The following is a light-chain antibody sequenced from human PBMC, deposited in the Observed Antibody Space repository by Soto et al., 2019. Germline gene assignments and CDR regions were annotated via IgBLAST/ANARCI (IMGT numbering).Light chain of an antibody. CDR3: KQYNHWRR. CDR1: QSVSSN. CDR2: GTS. V-gene: IGKV3-15*01. Sequence: VIIQSPATLSVSPGERATLSFRVSQSVSSNLAWYQQKPGQAPRLLIYGTSTRATGIPGRFSGSGSGTELTLSFSSLQSEGFPVYSSKQYNHWRRYGQGTKVDI. J-gene: IGKJ1*01.